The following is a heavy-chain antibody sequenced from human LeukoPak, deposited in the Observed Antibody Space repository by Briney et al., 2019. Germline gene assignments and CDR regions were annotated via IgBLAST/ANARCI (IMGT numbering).Heavy chain of an antibody. V-gene: IGHV4-39*01. CDR1: GGSIRDRGYY. CDR3: ARHGRNYDILGGAKKDCDP. CDR2: IYYSGAT. Sequence: PSETLSLTCTVSGGSIRDRGYYWGWIRQAPGKRLEWIGTIYYSGATYYNPSLRSRVAVSVDTSKNQFSLKGDSVTATDTAVYFCARHGRNYDILGGAKKDCDPWGQGTLVTVSS. D-gene: IGHD3-9*01. J-gene: IGHJ5*02.